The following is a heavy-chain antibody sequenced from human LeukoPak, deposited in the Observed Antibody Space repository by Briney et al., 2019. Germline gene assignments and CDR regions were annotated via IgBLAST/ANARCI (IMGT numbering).Heavy chain of an antibody. CDR2: INPNSGGT. CDR1: GYTFTGYY. D-gene: IGHD3-22*01. J-gene: IGHJ3*02. CDR3: ARGRNTMIVVVITDDAFDI. V-gene: IGHV1-2*02. Sequence: ASVKVSCKASGYTFTGYYMHWVRQAPGQGLEWMGWINPNSGGTNYAQKFQGRVTMTRDTSISTAYMELSRLRSDDTAVYYSARGRNTMIVVVITDDAFDIWGQGTMVTVSS.